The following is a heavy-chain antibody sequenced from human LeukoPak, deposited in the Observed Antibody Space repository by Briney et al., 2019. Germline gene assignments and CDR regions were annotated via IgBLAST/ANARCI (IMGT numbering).Heavy chain of an antibody. D-gene: IGHD3-22*01. CDR1: GFTFSRYA. Sequence: GGSLRLSCAASGFTFSRYAMHWVRQAPGKGLEWVAVTSPDGNEKYYADSVKGRFTISRDNSKNTVFLQMNSLSTEDTAVYSCFTGIAYYYDSWGQGTPVTVSS. CDR3: FTGIAYYYDS. CDR2: TSPDGNEK. V-gene: IGHV3-30*01. J-gene: IGHJ5*01.